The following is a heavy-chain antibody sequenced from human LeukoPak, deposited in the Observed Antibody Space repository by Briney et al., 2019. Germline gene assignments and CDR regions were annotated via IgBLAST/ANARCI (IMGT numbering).Heavy chain of an antibody. CDR2: IYYSGST. CDR1: GGSISSYY. CDR3: ARQWVELAYCGGDCYSNDAFDI. V-gene: IGHV4-59*08. J-gene: IGHJ3*02. D-gene: IGHD2-21*02. Sequence: SETLSLTCTVSGGSISSYYWSWIRQPPGKGLEWIGYIYYSGSTNYNPSLKSRVTISVDTSKNQFSLKLSSVTAADTAVYYCARQWVELAYCGGDCYSNDAFDIWGQGTMVTVSS.